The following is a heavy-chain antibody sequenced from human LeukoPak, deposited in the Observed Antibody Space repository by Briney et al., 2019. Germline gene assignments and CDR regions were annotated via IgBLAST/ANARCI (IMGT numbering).Heavy chain of an antibody. V-gene: IGHV3-66*04. J-gene: IGHJ4*02. CDR3: GRPRGCGSATCNNFEY. D-gene: IGHD2-15*01. CDR2: FDSVVRT. CDR1: GFTVSSNY. Sequence: GSLRLSCTASGFTVSSNYMSWVRQPPGKGLEWGSVFDSVVRTYYADSVKGRFTISRDNAKNLLYLQMNSLRVEDTAVYYCGRPRGCGSATCNNFEYWGQGNLVTVSS.